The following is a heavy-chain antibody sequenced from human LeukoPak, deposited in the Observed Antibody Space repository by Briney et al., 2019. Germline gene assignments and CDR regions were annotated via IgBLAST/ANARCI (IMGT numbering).Heavy chain of an antibody. CDR1: GGSFGGYY. J-gene: IGHJ5*02. Sequence: PSETLSLTCAVYGGSFGGYYWSWIRQPPGKGLEWIGEINHSGSTNYNPSLKSRVTISVDTSKNQFSLKLSSVTAADTAVYYCATYGSGSYYRADWFDPWGQGTLVTVSS. D-gene: IGHD3-10*01. CDR3: ATYGSGSYYRADWFDP. CDR2: INHSGST. V-gene: IGHV4-34*01.